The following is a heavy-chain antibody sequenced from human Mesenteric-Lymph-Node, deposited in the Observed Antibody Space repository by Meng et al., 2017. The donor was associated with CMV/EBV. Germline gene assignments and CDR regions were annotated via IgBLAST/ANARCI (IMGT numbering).Heavy chain of an antibody. D-gene: IGHD4-23*01. CDR1: GNTFTGYD. V-gene: IGHV1-8*01. CDR2: MNPNNDNT. J-gene: IGHJ5*02. CDR3: ARERGDYGGS. Sequence: SCQASGNTFTGYDINWVRQATGQGLEWMGWMNPNNDNTGYAQKFEGRITMTRDTSTNTVYMELSGLRSDDTAVYYCARERGDYGGSWGQGTLVTVSS.